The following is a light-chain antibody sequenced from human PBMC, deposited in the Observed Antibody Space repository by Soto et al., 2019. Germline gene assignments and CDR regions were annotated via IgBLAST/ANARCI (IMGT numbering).Light chain of an antibody. CDR1: GSNIGSNT. Sequence: QSVLTQPPSVSGTPGQAVTISCSGSGSNIGSNTDNWYQQVPGLAPKVVIQSDSQRHSGVPDRFSGSKSGTSASLVISGLRSEDETDYYGATWDDSRSVVVFGGGTQLTVL. CDR2: SDS. CDR3: ATWDDSRSVVV. V-gene: IGLV1-44*01. J-gene: IGLJ2*01.